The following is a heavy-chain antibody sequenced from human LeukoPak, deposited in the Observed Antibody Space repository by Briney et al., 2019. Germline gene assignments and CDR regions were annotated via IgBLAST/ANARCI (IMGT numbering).Heavy chain of an antibody. J-gene: IGHJ6*02. CDR3: AKDGRAARTYYYYGMDV. CDR2: ISGDGGST. CDR1: GFTFDDYA. D-gene: IGHD6-6*01. V-gene: IGHV3-43*02. Sequence: GGSLRLSCAASGFTFDDYAMHWVRQAPGKGLEWVSLISGDGGSTYYADSVKGRFIISRDNSKNSLYLQMNSLRTEDTALYYCAKDGRAARTYYYYGMDVWGQGTTVTVSS.